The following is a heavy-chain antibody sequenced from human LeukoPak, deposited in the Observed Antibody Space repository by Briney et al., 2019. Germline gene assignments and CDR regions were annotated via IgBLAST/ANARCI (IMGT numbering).Heavy chain of an antibody. CDR2: ISWDGGST. CDR1: GFTFDDYA. Sequence: GGSLRLSCAASGFTFDDYAMHWVRQAPGKGLEWVSLISWDGGSTYYADSVKGRFTISRDNSKSSLYLQMNSLRAEDTALYYCAKDTRRDGYKTVLDYWGQGTLVTVSS. J-gene: IGHJ4*02. V-gene: IGHV3-43D*03. CDR3: AKDTRRDGYKTVLDY. D-gene: IGHD5-24*01.